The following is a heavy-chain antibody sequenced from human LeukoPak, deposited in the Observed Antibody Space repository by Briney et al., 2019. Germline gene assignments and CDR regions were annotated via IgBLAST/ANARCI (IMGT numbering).Heavy chain of an antibody. Sequence: GGSLRLSCAASGSTFSNYGMHWVRQAPGKGLEWVAFIWYDGSNKYYADSVKGRFTISRDNSKNTLYLQMNSLTAEDTAVYYCARGEWELSDYWGQGTLVTVSS. V-gene: IGHV3-30*02. CDR2: IWYDGSNK. CDR1: GSTFSNYG. D-gene: IGHD1-26*01. CDR3: ARGEWELSDY. J-gene: IGHJ4*02.